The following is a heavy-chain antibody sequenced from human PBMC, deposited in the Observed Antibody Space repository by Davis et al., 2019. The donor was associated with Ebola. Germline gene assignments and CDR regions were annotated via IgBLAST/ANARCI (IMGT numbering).Heavy chain of an antibody. CDR2: INPNSGDT. J-gene: IGHJ6*02. Sequence: ASVKVSCKASGYTFTSYGISWVRQAPGQGLEWVGWINPNSGDTKYAQKFQGRVTMTEDTSTDTAYMELSSLRSQDTAVYYCATLRNYYYYGMDVWGQGTTVTVSS. V-gene: IGHV1-18*04. CDR1: GYTFTSYG. CDR3: ATLRNYYYYGMDV.